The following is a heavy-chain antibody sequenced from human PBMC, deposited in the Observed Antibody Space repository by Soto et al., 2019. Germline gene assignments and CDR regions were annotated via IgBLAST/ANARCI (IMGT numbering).Heavy chain of an antibody. CDR1: GFTFSRFA. CDR2: ISHDGKNE. Sequence: QVQLVESGGGVVQPGKSLRLSCAASGFTFSRFAMHWVRQAPGRGLEWVAVISHDGKNEYYADSVKGRFTISRDNSKKNLYLQMNSLGSEEMAVYYCTKGLSWVPPAAYLSDYWCQGTLVTLSS. D-gene: IGHD6-25*01. V-gene: IGHV3-30*18. CDR3: TKGLSWVPPAAYLSDY. J-gene: IGHJ4*02.